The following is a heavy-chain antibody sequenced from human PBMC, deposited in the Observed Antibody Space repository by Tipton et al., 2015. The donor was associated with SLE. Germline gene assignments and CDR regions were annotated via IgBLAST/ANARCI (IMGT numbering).Heavy chain of an antibody. CDR3: ARDISDAPMAWAFDI. J-gene: IGHJ3*02. CDR2: IYYSGST. V-gene: IGHV4-39*07. CDR1: GGSISSSSYY. Sequence: TLSLTCTVSGGSISSSSYYWGWIRQPPGKGLEWIGSIYYSGSTYYNPSLKSRVTMSVDTSKSQFSLKLSSVTAADTAVYYCARDISDAPMAWAFDIWGQGTMVTVSS. D-gene: IGHD2/OR15-2a*01.